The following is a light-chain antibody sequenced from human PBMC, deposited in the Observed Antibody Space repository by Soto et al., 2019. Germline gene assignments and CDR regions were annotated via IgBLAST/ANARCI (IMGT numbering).Light chain of an antibody. CDR1: SSNVETNT. Sequence: QSVLTQPPSASGTPGQTVTISCSGSSSNVETNTVNWYQHLPGTAPKLLIHINNQRPSGVPDRFSGSRSGTSASLAISGLQSEDEAEYYCAAWDDSLNGVVFGGGTKLTVL. V-gene: IGLV1-44*01. CDR3: AAWDDSLNGVV. J-gene: IGLJ2*01. CDR2: INN.